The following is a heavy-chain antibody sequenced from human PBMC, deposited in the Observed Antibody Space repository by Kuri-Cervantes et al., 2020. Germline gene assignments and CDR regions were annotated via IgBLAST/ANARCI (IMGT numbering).Heavy chain of an antibody. V-gene: IGHV1-8*01. J-gene: IGHJ5*02. CDR2: MNPNSGNT. CDR3: ARGPFRYSSSSIWFDP. D-gene: IGHD6-6*01. CDR1: GYTFTSFD. Sequence: ASVKVSCKASGYTFTSFDINWVRQATGQGFEWMGWMNPNSGNTGYAQKFQGRVTMTRNTSISTAYMELSSLRSEDTAIYFCARGPFRYSSSSIWFDPWGQGTLVTVSS.